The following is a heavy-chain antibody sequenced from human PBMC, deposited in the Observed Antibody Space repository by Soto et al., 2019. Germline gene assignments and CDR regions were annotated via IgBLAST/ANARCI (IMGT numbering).Heavy chain of an antibody. Sequence: QVQLQESGPGLVKPSETLSLTCTVSGGSISSYYWSWIRQPPGKGLEWIGYISDSGSTNYNPSLKSRVTISVDTPKNQLSLKLSSVTAADTAVYYCAKVVAGYYYYMDVWGKGTTVTVSS. D-gene: IGHD6-19*01. J-gene: IGHJ6*03. CDR2: ISDSGST. CDR1: GGSISSYY. V-gene: IGHV4-4*09. CDR3: AKVVAGYYYYMDV.